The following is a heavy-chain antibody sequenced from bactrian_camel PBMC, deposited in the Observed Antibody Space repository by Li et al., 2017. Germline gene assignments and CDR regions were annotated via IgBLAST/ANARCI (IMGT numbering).Heavy chain of an antibody. CDR1: GFIVSRHN. V-gene: IGHV3S40*01. J-gene: IGHJ4*01. D-gene: IGHD1*01. Sequence: VQLVESGGGLVQPGGSLRLSCVASGFIVSRHNVAWVRQAPGKGLEWVSSIGGSTDYADSAKGRFTISQDSAKNALYLQMNNLKTADTAVYYCAVDIRCVGWLRLDDEPDSGYWGQGTKVTVS. CDR3: AVDIRCVGWLRLDDEPDSGY. CDR2: IGGST.